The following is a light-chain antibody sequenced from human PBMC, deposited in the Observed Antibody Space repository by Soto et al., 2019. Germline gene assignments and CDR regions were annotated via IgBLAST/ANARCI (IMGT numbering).Light chain of an antibody. Sequence: QSALTQPRSVSGSPGQSVTISCTGTSSDVGRYNYVSWYQQLPGKAPKLIIYDVTKRPSGVPDRFSGSKSGNTASLTISGLQADDEADYYCCSYAGRSTPYVFGTGTKLTVL. V-gene: IGLV2-11*01. CDR3: CSYAGRSTPYV. CDR1: SSDVGRYNY. CDR2: DVT. J-gene: IGLJ1*01.